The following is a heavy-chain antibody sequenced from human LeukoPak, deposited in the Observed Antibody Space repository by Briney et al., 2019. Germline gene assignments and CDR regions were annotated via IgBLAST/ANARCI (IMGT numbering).Heavy chain of an antibody. D-gene: IGHD1-26*01. Sequence: GGSLRLSCAASGFTFSSYAMSWARQAPGKGLEWVSAISGSGGSTYSADSVKGRFTVSRDNSKHTLYLQMNRLRAEDTAIYYCAKGSRIIVGSTGIDYWGQGTLVTVSS. V-gene: IGHV3-23*01. CDR2: ISGSGGST. J-gene: IGHJ4*02. CDR1: GFTFSSYA. CDR3: AKGSRIIVGSTGIDY.